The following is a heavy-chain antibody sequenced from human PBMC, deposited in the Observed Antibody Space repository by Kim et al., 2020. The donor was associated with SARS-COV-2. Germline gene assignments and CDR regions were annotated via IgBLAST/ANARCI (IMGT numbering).Heavy chain of an antibody. V-gene: IGHV3-15*01. D-gene: IGHD6-19*01. Sequence: GGSLRLSCAASGFTFSNAWMSWVRQAPGKGLEWVGRIKSKTDGGTTDYAAPVKGRFTISRDDSKNTLYLQMNSLKTEDTAVYYCTTGDIAVAGTYIWGQGKMVTVSS. J-gene: IGHJ3*02. CDR3: TTGDIAVAGTYI. CDR1: GFTFSNAW. CDR2: IKSKTDGGTT.